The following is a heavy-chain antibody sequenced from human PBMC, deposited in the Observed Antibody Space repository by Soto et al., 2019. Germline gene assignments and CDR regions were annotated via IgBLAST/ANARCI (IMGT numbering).Heavy chain of an antibody. Sequence: PGGSLRLSCTGSGFTFSNYAMSWVRQAPGQGLEWVSAISGGSTYYADSVKGRFTISRDNSKNTLYLQMNSLRAEDTAIYYCAKDQGTAVASYGMDVWGRGTTVTVSS. D-gene: IGHD6-19*01. CDR1: GFTFSNYA. CDR2: ISGGST. V-gene: IGHV3-23*01. CDR3: AKDQGTAVASYGMDV. J-gene: IGHJ6*02.